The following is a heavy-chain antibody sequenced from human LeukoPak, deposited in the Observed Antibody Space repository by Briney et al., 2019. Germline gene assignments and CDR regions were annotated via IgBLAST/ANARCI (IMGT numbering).Heavy chain of an antibody. D-gene: IGHD6-13*01. CDR3: ARWYSNRWHPLVAY. CDR2: INHSGST. CDR1: SVSFCGYY. V-gene: IGHV4-34*01. J-gene: IGHJ4*02. Sequence: SVTLSLMCAVYSVSFCGYYWRWLPHPPGQGREWIGEINHSGSTNYNASLKSPVTISVDTSKNQCSLKLSSVRAADTALYYSARWYSNRWHPLVAYWGQRTLVSVSS.